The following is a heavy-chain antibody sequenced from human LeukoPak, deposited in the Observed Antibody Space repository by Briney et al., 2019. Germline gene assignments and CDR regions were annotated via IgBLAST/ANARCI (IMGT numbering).Heavy chain of an antibody. D-gene: IGHD1-26*01. Sequence: PGGSLRLSCAASGFTVSSNYMSWVRQAPGKGLEWVSFIYSGGKTFYADSVKGRFTISRDNSKNTLSLQMNSLRAEDTAIHYCAGLSGTYRPFDYWGHGTLVTVSS. J-gene: IGHJ4*01. CDR3: AGLSGTYRPFDY. CDR2: IYSGGKT. V-gene: IGHV3-53*01. CDR1: GFTVSSNY.